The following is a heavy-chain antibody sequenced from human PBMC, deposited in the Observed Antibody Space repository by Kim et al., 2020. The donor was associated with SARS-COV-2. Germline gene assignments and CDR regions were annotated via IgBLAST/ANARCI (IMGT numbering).Heavy chain of an antibody. Sequence: GGSLRLSCAASGFTFSSYAMSWVRQAPGKGLEWVSAISGSGGSTYYADSVKGRFTISRDNSKNTLYLQMNSLRAEDTAVYYCAKRLAIAAAGTYYYYYGMDVWGQGTTVTVSS. CDR2: ISGSGGST. J-gene: IGHJ6*02. CDR1: GFTFSSYA. V-gene: IGHV3-23*01. D-gene: IGHD6-13*01. CDR3: AKRLAIAAAGTYYYYYGMDV.